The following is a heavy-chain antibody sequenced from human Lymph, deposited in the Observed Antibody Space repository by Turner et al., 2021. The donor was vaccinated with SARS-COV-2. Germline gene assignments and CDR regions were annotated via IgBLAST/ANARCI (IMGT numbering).Heavy chain of an antibody. CDR3: ARDRGGYGAYYYGMDV. Sequence: EVQLVESGGGLVQPGGSLGLSCPDSGFTFSSYSMNWVRQAPGKVLEWVSYISISSSTIYYADSVKGRFTISRDNAKNSLYLQMNSLRDEDTAVYYCARDRGGYGAYYYGMDVWGQGTTVTVSS. CDR1: GFTFSSYS. D-gene: IGHD2-15*01. J-gene: IGHJ6*02. V-gene: IGHV3-48*02. CDR2: ISISSSTI.